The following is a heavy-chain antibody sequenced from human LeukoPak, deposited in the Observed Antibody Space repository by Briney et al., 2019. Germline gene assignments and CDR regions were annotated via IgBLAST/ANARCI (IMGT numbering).Heavy chain of an antibody. CDR1: GFTFSIYG. CDR3: ANRGYSYGYYWFDP. Sequence: GGSLRLSCAASGFTFSIYGMHCVRQAPGKGREWVAVISYDGSNKYYADSVKGRFTISRDNSKNTLYLNMNSLSAEDTDVYYCANRGYSYGYYWFDPWGQGTLVTVSS. CDR2: ISYDGSNK. D-gene: IGHD5-18*01. V-gene: IGHV3-30*18. J-gene: IGHJ5*02.